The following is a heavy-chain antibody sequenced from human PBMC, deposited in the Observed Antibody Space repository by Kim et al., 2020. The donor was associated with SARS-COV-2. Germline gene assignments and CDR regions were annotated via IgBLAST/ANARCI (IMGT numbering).Heavy chain of an antibody. D-gene: IGHD3-3*01. CDR3: AKRGSYYDFWSGYLDDAFDI. J-gene: IGHJ3*02. CDR1: GFTFSSYA. CDR2: ISGSGGST. Sequence: GGSLRLSCAASGFTFSSYAMSWVRQAPGKGLEWVSAISGSGGSTYYADSVKGRFTISRDNSKNTLYLQMNSLRAEDTAVYYCAKRGSYYDFWSGYLDDAFDIWGQGTMVTVSS. V-gene: IGHV3-23*01.